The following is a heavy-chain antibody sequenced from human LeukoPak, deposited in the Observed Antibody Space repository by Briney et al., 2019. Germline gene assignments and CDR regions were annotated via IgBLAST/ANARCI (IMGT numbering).Heavy chain of an antibody. Sequence: PSETLSLTCTVSGGSISGYYWSWIRQPPGKGLEWIGYIYYSGSTNYNPSLKSRVTISVDTSKNQFSLKLSSVTAADTAVYYCARVSGWFDYWGQGTLVTVSS. CDR3: ARVSGWFDY. CDR1: GGSISGYY. D-gene: IGHD6-19*01. V-gene: IGHV4-59*01. J-gene: IGHJ5*01. CDR2: IYYSGST.